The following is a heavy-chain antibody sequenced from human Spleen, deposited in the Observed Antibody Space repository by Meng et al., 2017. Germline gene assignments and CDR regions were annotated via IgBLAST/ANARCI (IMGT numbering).Heavy chain of an antibody. V-gene: IGHV4-61*02. CDR2: IYTSGST. CDR1: GGSISSGSYY. CDR3: AREYYYDSSGYINRRPSSKQNYYYYGMDV. Sequence: SETLSLTCTVSGGSISSGSYYWSWIRQPAGKGLEWIGRIYTSGSTNYNPSLKSRVTISVDTSKNQFSLKLSSVTAADTAVYYCAREYYYDSSGYINRRPSSKQNYYYYGMDVWGQGTTVTVSS. J-gene: IGHJ6*02. D-gene: IGHD3-22*01.